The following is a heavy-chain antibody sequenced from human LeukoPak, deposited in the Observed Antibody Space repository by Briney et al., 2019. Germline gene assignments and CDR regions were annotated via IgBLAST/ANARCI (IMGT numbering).Heavy chain of an antibody. V-gene: IGHV3-23*01. CDR3: ATVMSSSPSTAYFAY. CDR2: ISNDGRHI. CDR1: GCIFTNYA. D-gene: IGHD6-6*01. J-gene: IGHJ4*02. Sequence: GGSLRLSCGGSGCIFTNYAINWVRQTPGKGLEWLSAISNDGRHIYYTDSVKGRFTTSRDNSRNTVYLQMNGLRVEDTALYYCATVMSSSPSTAYFAYWGQGTLVTVSS.